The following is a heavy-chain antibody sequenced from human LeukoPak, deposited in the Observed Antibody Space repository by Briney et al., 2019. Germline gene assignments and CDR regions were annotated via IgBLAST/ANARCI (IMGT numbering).Heavy chain of an antibody. D-gene: IGHD3-22*01. J-gene: IGHJ4*02. Sequence: SESLSLTCTVSGGSISSSSYYWGWIRQPPGKGLEWIGSIYYSGSTYYNPSLKSRVTISVDTSKNQFSLKLSSVTAADTAVYYCAREDYDASHMLDYWGQGTLVTVSS. V-gene: IGHV4-39*07. CDR3: AREDYDASHMLDY. CDR1: GGSISSSSYY. CDR2: IYYSGST.